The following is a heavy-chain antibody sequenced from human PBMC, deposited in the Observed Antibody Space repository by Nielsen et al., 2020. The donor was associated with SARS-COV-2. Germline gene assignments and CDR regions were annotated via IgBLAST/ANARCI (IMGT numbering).Heavy chain of an antibody. Sequence: GGSLRLSCAASGFTFSSYAMSWVRQAPGKGLEWVSAISGSGGSTYYPDSVKGRFTISRDNSKNTLYLQMNSLRAEDTAVYYCAKDLSISRTNYYYYGMDVWGQGTTVTVSS. D-gene: IGHD2/OR15-2a*01. CDR2: ISGSGGST. J-gene: IGHJ6*02. CDR3: AKDLSISRTNYYYYGMDV. V-gene: IGHV3-23*01. CDR1: GFTFSSYA.